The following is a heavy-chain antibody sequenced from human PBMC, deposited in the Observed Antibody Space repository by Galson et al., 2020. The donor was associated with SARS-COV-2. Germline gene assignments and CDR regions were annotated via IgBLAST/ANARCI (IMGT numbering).Heavy chain of an antibody. CDR2: ISAYNGNT. V-gene: IGHV1-18*01. Sequence: ASVKVSCKASGYTFTSYGISWVRQAPGQGLEWMGWISAYNGNTNYAQKLQGRVTMTTDTSTSTAYMELRSLRSDDTAVYYCARDEWGSPDYYGMDVWGQGTTVTVSS. CDR3: ARDEWGSPDYYGMDV. J-gene: IGHJ6*02. CDR1: GYTFTSYG. D-gene: IGHD3-16*01.